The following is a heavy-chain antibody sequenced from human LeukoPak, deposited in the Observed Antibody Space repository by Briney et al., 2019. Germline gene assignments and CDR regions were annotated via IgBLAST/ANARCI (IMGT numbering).Heavy chain of an antibody. J-gene: IGHJ4*02. V-gene: IGHV3-30*04. CDR1: GFTFSSYA. D-gene: IGHD5-18*01. CDR2: VSYDGSNK. CDR3: ARDWSLGYSIDY. Sequence: PGGSLRLSCAASGFTFSSYAMDWVRQAPGKGLEWVAVVSYDGSNKFHADSVKGRFTISRDNSKNTLYLQMNSLRAEDTAVYYCARDWSLGYSIDYWGQGTLVTVAS.